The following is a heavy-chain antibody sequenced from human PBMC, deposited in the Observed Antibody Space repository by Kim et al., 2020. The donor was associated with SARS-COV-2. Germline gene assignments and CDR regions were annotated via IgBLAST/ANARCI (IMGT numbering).Heavy chain of an antibody. Sequence: GGSLRLSCAASGLTVSINYMNWVRQAPGKGLERVSVIYGGGSTIYADSAKGRFTISRDNSKNTLYFQMNSLRAAATAAYYCASTSGTSYVYFDAWGQGTL. CDR2: IYGGGST. D-gene: IGHD1-26*01. J-gene: IGHJ4*02. V-gene: IGHV3-53*01. CDR3: ASTSGTSYVYFDA. CDR1: GLTVSINY.